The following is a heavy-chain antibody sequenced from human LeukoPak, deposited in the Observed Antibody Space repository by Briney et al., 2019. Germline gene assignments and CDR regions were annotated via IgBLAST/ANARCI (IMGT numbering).Heavy chain of an antibody. CDR1: GFAFSSYG. CDR2: ISYEGSNK. CDR3: AKDNSGSYSYYFDY. J-gene: IGHJ4*02. V-gene: IGHV3-30*18. D-gene: IGHD1-26*01. Sequence: GGSLRLSCAASGFAFSSYGMHWVRQAPGKGLEWVAVISYEGSNKYYADSVKGRFTISRDNSKNTLYLQMNRLRAEDTAVYYCAKDNSGSYSYYFDYWGQGTLVTVSS.